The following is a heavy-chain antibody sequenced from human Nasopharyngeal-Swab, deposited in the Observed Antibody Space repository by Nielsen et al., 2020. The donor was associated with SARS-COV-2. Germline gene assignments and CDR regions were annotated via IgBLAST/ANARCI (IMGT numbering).Heavy chain of an antibody. CDR2: IYSGGST. CDR3: ARGPTTRIAAARGWYFDL. J-gene: IGHJ2*01. D-gene: IGHD6-13*01. Sequence: GESLKISCAASGFTFSSYAMSWVRQAPGKGLEWVSVIYSGGSTYYADSVKGRFTISRHNSKNTLYLQMNSLRAEDTAVYYCARGPTTRIAAARGWYFDLWGRGTLVTVSS. CDR1: GFTFSSYA. V-gene: IGHV3-53*04.